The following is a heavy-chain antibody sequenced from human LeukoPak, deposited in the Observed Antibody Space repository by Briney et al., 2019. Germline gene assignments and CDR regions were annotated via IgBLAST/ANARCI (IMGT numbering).Heavy chain of an antibody. D-gene: IGHD2-21*02. CDR2: ISGSGGST. CDR3: AKDPRAIVVVTAIDY. Sequence: GGSLRLSCAASGFTFSSYAMSWVRQAPGKGLEWVSAISGSGGSTYYADSVTGRFTISKDNSKNTLYLQMNSLRAEDTAVYYCAKDPRAIVVVTAIDYWGQGTLVTVSS. V-gene: IGHV3-23*01. J-gene: IGHJ4*02. CDR1: GFTFSSYA.